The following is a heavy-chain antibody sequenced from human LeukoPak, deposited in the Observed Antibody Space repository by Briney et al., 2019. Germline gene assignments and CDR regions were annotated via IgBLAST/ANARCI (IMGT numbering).Heavy chain of an antibody. CDR3: ARDGALSGFNDAFDI. J-gene: IGHJ3*02. CDR1: GYTFTSYG. V-gene: IGHV1-18*01. Sequence: ASVKVSCTASGYTFTSYGISWVRQAPGQGLEWMGWISAYNGNTNYAQKLQGRVTMTTDTSTSTAYMELRSLRSDDTAVYYCARDGALSGFNDAFDIWGQGTMVTVSS. CDR2: ISAYNGNT. D-gene: IGHD3-22*01.